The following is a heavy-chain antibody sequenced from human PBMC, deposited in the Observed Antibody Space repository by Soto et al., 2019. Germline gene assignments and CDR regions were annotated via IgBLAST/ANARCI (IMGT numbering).Heavy chain of an antibody. V-gene: IGHV1-18*04. CDR3: GRGGGIYSIVCPIDH. J-gene: IGHJ4*01. CDR1: GYTFTNYC. D-gene: IGHD3-16*01. CDR2: TGAYNGNT. Sequence: ASSKVSCKASGYTFTNYCISWVRQAPAQELEWMVGTGAYNGNTNYAQKFQGRVTMTADTSTNTADIELRSRRYDDTAVYYFGRGGGIYSIVCPIDHWGHGTLVTVSS.